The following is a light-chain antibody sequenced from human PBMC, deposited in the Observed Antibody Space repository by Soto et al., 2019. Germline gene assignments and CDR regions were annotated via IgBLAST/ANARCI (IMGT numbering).Light chain of an antibody. CDR2: DAA. V-gene: IGKV3-11*01. CDR3: QQRSNS. J-gene: IGKJ4*01. CDR1: QSVSSY. Sequence: EIVLTQSPATLSLSPGGRATLSCRASQSVSSYLAWYQQKPGQAPRLLIYDAANRATGIPARFGGSGSGTAITLTISRLEPEDFAVYYCQQRSNSFGGGTKVEIK.